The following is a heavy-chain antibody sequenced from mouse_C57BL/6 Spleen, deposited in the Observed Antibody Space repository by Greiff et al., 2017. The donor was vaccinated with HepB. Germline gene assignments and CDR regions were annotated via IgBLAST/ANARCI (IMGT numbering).Heavy chain of an antibody. CDR3: ARGFTTVVAEDY. V-gene: IGHV1-80*01. CDR1: GYAFSSYW. J-gene: IGHJ2*01. CDR2: IYPGDGDT. Sequence: VQLQQSGAELVKPGASVKISCKASGYAFSSYWMNWVKQRPGKGLEWIGQIYPGDGDTNYNGKFKGKATLTADKSSSTAYMQLSSLTSEDSAVYFCARGFTTVVAEDYWGQGTTLTVSS. D-gene: IGHD1-1*01.